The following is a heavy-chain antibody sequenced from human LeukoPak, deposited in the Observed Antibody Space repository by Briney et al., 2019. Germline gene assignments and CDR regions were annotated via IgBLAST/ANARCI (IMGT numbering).Heavy chain of an antibody. CDR1: GLTFSSYS. V-gene: IGHV3-21*01. CDR3: ARVVSSSWYFDY. CDR2: ISSSSSYI. Sequence: GGSLRLSCAASGLTFSSYSMNWVRQAPGKGLEWVSSISSSSSYIYYADSVKGRFTISRDNAKNSLYLQMNSLRAEDTAVYYCARVVSSSWYFDYWGQGTLVTVSS. J-gene: IGHJ4*02. D-gene: IGHD6-13*01.